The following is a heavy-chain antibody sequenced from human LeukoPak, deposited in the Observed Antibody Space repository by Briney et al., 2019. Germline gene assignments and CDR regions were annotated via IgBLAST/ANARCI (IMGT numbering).Heavy chain of an antibody. V-gene: IGHV1-69*04. CDR2: IIPILGIA. Sequence: ASVKASCKASGGTFSSYTISWVRQAPGQGLEWMGRIIPILGIANYAQKFQGRVTITADKSTSTAYMELSSLRSEDTAVYYCARESWGPTAMVRYYFDYWGQGTLVTVSS. CDR1: GGTFSSYT. D-gene: IGHD5-18*01. CDR3: ARESWGPTAMVRYYFDY. J-gene: IGHJ4*02.